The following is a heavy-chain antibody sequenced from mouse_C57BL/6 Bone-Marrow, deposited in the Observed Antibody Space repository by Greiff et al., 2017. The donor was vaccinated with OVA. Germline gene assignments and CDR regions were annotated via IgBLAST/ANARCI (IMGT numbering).Heavy chain of an antibody. CDR2: IYPRSGNT. J-gene: IGHJ4*01. D-gene: IGHD2-3*01. V-gene: IGHV1-81*01. CDR1: GFTFTSYG. Sequence: QVQLQQSGAELARPGASVKLSCKASGFTFTSYGISWVKQRTGQGLEWIGEIYPRSGNTYYNEKFKGKATLTADKSSSTAYMELRSLTSKDSANCICARSDDFYAMDDWGQGTTVTVSS. CDR3: ARSDDFYAMDD.